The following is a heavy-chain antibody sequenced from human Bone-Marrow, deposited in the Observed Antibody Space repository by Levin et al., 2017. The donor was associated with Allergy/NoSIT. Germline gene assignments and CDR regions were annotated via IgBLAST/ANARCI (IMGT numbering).Heavy chain of an antibody. V-gene: IGHV4-34*01. D-gene: IGHD3-10*01. Sequence: KPSETLSLTCAVYGGSFSGYYWSWIRQPPGKGLEWIGEINHSGSTNYNPSLKSRVTISVDTSKNQFSLKLSSVTAADTAVYYCARGRRMVRGVIIGAWGYWGQGTLVTVSS. CDR1: GGSFSGYY. CDR2: INHSGST. CDR3: ARGRRMVRGVIIGAWGY. J-gene: IGHJ4*02.